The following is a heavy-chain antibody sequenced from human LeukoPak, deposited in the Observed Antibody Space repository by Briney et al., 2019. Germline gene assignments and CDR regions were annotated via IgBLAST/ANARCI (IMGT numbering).Heavy chain of an antibody. CDR3: LGYCSRTSCLDAFDI. Sequence: GGSLRLSCAASGFTFSSYAMNWVRQAPGKGLEWVSAISGGGGTTYYADSVKGRFTISRDSSKNTLYLQMNSLRAEDTAVYYSLGYCSRTSCLDAFDIWGQGTMVTVSS. CDR1: GFTFSSYA. V-gene: IGHV3-23*01. CDR2: ISGGGGTT. J-gene: IGHJ3*02. D-gene: IGHD2-2*01.